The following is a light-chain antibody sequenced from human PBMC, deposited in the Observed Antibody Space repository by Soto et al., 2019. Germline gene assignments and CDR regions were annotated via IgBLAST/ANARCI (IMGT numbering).Light chain of an antibody. CDR1: QSISSK. CDR3: QQRSNWPRA. Sequence: TSQSPSTVSVSPGERATLSCRASQSISSKLAWYQQKPGQAPRLLIYGASTRATGIPVRFSGSGSGTDFTLTISSLEPEDFAVYYCQQRSNWPRAFGQGTRLEIK. J-gene: IGKJ5*01. CDR2: GAS. V-gene: IGKV3-15*01.